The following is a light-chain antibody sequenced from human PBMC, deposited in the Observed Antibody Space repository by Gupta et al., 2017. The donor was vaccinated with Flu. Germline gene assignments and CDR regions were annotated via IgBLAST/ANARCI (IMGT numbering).Light chain of an antibody. CDR2: CDR. V-gene: IGLV1-40*01. CDR3: QSYKSSRTDWV. Sequence: TISRTGHSLDCGAYADFAWYQPPTGTAPKLLICCDRHRPSGVPRRFSGSKSGTTASLPITGLQADDEADYYCQSYKSSRTDWVFGGGTKLTVL. J-gene: IGLJ2*01. CDR1: SLDCGAYAD.